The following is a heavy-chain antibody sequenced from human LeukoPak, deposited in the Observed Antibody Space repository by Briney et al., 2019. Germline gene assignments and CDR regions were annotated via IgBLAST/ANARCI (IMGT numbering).Heavy chain of an antibody. V-gene: IGHV3-48*01. CDR3: TRDTVSDY. J-gene: IGHJ4*02. CDR2: ISSSRSTI. CDR1: GFTFSSYS. D-gene: IGHD4-11*01. Sequence: PGGALRLSCAASGFTFSSYSMYWVRQAPGKGLAWVSYISSSRSTIYYADSVKGRFTISRDNAKNSLYLQMNSVRAEDTALYYCTRDTVSDYWGQGTLVTVSS.